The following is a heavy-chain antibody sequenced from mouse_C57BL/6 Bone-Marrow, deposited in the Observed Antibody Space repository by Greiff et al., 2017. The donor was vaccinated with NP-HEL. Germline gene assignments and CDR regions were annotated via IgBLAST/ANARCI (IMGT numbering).Heavy chain of an antibody. CDR2: IWSGGST. D-gene: IGHD3-2*02. CDR1: GFSLTSYG. J-gene: IGHJ4*01. Sequence: LQESGPGLVQPSQSLSITCTVSGFSLTSYGVHWVRQSPGKGLEWLGVIWSGGSTDYNAAFISRLSISKDNSKSQVFFKMNSLQADDTAIYYCAKGGLRLRDYYAMDYWGQGTSVTVSS. V-gene: IGHV2-2*01. CDR3: AKGGLRLRDYYAMDY.